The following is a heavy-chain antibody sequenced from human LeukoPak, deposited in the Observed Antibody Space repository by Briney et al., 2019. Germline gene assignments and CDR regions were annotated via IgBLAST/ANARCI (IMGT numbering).Heavy chain of an antibody. D-gene: IGHD3-16*01. V-gene: IGHV1-3*01. Sequence: ASVKVSCKASGYTFTSYAMHWVRQAPGQRLEWMGWINAGNGNTKYSQKFQGRVTITRDTSASTAYMELSSLRSEDTAVYYCARPNAMVTFGGVSFDYWGQGTLVTVSS. J-gene: IGHJ4*02. CDR2: INAGNGNT. CDR1: GYTFTSYA. CDR3: ARPNAMVTFGGVSFDY.